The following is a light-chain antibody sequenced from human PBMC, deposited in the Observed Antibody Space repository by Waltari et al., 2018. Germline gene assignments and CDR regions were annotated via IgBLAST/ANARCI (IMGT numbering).Light chain of an antibody. CDR3: QQYYSTPT. J-gene: IGKJ1*01. Sequence: DIVMTQSPDSLAVSLGERATINCQSSTSVLYSSNNKHDLAWYPQKPGQPPKLLIYWASTRESGVPDRFSGSGSGTDFTLTISSLQAEDVAVYYCQQYYSTPTFGQGTKVEIK. CDR1: TSVLYSSNNKHD. CDR2: WAS. V-gene: IGKV4-1*01.